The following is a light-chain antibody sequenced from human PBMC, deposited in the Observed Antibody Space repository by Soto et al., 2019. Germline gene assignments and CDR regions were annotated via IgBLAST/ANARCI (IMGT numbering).Light chain of an antibody. CDR1: QSINRN. CDR2: GAS. V-gene: IGKV3D-15*01. J-gene: IGKJ4*01. Sequence: EIIMTQSPATLSVSPGERATLSCRASQSINRNLAWYQQKPGQAPRLLFYGASSRATGVPDRFSVSGSGTDFTLTISRLEPEDFALYYCQQYHNWPQLTVGGGPKVDIK. CDR3: QQYHNWPQLT.